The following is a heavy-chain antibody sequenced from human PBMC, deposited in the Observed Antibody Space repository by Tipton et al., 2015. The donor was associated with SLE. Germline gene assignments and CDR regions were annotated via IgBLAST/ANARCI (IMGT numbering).Heavy chain of an antibody. CDR1: GDSISSSNYY. D-gene: IGHD1-14*01. CDR2: IHYSGTP. V-gene: IGHV4-39*07. CDR3: ARRSTTPYFDF. J-gene: IGHJ4*02. Sequence: TLSLTCTVSGDSISSSNYYWTWIRQPPGKVLEWIGSIHYSGTPYYSPSLKSRITISVDTSKNQFSLKMTSVTAADTAVYYCARRSTTPYFDFWGQGRLVTVSS.